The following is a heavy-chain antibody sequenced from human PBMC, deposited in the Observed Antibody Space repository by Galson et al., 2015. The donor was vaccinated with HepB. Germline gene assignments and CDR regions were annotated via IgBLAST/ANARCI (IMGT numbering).Heavy chain of an antibody. D-gene: IGHD2-21*01. Sequence: SVKVSCTASGYTFHRYTVNWVRQAPGQGLEWMGGIVPIIGVPHYAQKFQGRVTITADKSTNTVYMEMSSLRSDDTAIYYCAREGDGAYFDYWGQGTLVTVSS. V-gene: IGHV1-69*10. CDR1: GYTFHRYT. CDR2: IVPIIGVP. J-gene: IGHJ4*02. CDR3: AREGDGAYFDY.